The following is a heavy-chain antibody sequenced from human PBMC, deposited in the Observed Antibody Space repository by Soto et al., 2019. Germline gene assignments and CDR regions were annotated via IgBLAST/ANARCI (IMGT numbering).Heavy chain of an antibody. J-gene: IGHJ5*02. D-gene: IGHD2-21*02. CDR1: GFTFSRYA. Sequence: VGSLRLSCAASGFTFSRYAMSWVRQAPGKGLEWTSAISASGGSTYHADSVKGRFTISRDNSKNTLYLQMNSLRVEDTAVYYCAKEQGGDEAWGQGTLVTVSS. V-gene: IGHV3-23*01. CDR2: ISASGGST. CDR3: AKEQGGDEA.